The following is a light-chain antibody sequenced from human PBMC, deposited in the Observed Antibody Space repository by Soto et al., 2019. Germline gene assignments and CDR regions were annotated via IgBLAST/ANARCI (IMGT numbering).Light chain of an antibody. CDR2: DAS. CDR3: QQYNSYPWT. Sequence: DIQMTQSPSTLSASVLDRVTITCRASQSISVWLAWYQHKPGKAPKLLIYDASSLESGVPSRFSGSGSGTEVTLTISSLQPDDFATYYCQQYNSYPWTFGQGTKVEIK. V-gene: IGKV1-5*01. CDR1: QSISVW. J-gene: IGKJ1*01.